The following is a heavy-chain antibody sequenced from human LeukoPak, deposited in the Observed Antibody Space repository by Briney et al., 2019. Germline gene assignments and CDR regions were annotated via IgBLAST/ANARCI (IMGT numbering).Heavy chain of an antibody. Sequence: SETLSLTCTVSGVSISSSNSYWGWIRQPPGKGLEWIGSIYYSGNTYYNASLKSQVSISIDTSKNQFSLRLTSVTAADTAVYYCARQRYYYGSGSYLYYYYYYYMDVWGKGTTVTISS. CDR3: ARQRYYYGSGSYLYYYYYYYMDV. V-gene: IGHV4-39*01. J-gene: IGHJ6*03. CDR2: IYYSGNT. D-gene: IGHD3-10*01. CDR1: GVSISSSNSY.